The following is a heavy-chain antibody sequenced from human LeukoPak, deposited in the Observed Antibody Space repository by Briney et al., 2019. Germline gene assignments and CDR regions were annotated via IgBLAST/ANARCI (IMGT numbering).Heavy chain of an antibody. D-gene: IGHD5-18*01. CDR2: ISGSGGST. CDR3: ANGYARTSFDH. Sequence: PGGSLRPSCAASGFTFSSYAMSWVRQAPGKGLEWVSAISGSGGSTYYADSVKGRFTISRDNSKNTLYLQMTSLRAEDTAVSFCANGYARTSFDHWGQGPRVRVSS. CDR1: GFTFSSYA. J-gene: IGHJ4*02. V-gene: IGHV3-23*01.